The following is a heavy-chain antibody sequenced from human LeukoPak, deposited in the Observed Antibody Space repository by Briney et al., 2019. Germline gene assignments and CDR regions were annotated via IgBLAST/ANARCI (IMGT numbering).Heavy chain of an antibody. D-gene: IGHD3-16*01. CDR1: GFTFSSYG. Sequence: GGSLRLSCAASGFTFSSYGMHWVRQAPGKGLEWVAFIRYDGSNKYYADSAKGRFTISRDNSKNTLYLQMNSRRAEDTAVYYCAKDGGVNDAFDIWGPGTMVTVSS. J-gene: IGHJ3*02. CDR3: AKDGGVNDAFDI. CDR2: IRYDGSNK. V-gene: IGHV3-30*02.